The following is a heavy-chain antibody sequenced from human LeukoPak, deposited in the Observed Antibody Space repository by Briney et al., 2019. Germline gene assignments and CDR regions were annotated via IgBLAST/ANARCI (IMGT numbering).Heavy chain of an antibody. D-gene: IGHD6-13*01. J-gene: IGHJ4*02. V-gene: IGHV4-59*01. Sequence: SETLSLTCTVSGGSISSYYWSWLRQPPGKRLEWIGYIYYSGSTNYNPSLKSRVTISVDTSKNQFSLKLSSVTAADTAVYYCARGGTSSSWYADYWGQGTLVTVSS. CDR1: GGSISSYY. CDR3: ARGGTSSSWYADY. CDR2: IYYSGST.